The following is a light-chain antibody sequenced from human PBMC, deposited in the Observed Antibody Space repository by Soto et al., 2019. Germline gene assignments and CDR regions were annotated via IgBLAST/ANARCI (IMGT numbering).Light chain of an antibody. CDR2: DAS. CDR3: QQYNSYSSWT. V-gene: IGKV1-5*01. J-gene: IGKJ1*01. Sequence: DIQMTQCPSTLSASVGDRVTITCRASQSISSWLAWYQQKPGKAPKLLIYDASSLESGVPSRFSGSGSGTEFTLTISSLQPDDFATYYCQQYNSYSSWTFGQGTKVDIK. CDR1: QSISSW.